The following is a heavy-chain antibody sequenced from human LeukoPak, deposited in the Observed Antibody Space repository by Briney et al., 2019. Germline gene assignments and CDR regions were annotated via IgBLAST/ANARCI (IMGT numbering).Heavy chain of an antibody. J-gene: IGHJ4*02. CDR1: GFTFSSYA. CDR2: ISYDGSNK. D-gene: IGHD6-19*01. V-gene: IGHV3-30-3*01. CDR3: ARGTRGDGWFKSD. Sequence: GGSLRLSCAASGFTFSSYAMHWVRQAPGKGLEWVAVISYDGSNKYYADSVKGRFTISRDNSKNTLYLQMNSLRVEDTAVYYCARGTRGDGWFKSDWGQGTLVTVSS.